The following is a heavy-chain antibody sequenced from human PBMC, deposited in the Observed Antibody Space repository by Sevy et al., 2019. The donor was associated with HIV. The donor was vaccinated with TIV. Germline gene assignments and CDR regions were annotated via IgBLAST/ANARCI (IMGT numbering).Heavy chain of an antibody. CDR3: ARLLWFGEISDSQFDF. D-gene: IGHD3-10*01. CDR1: GGSISSYY. J-gene: IGHJ4*02. Sequence: KQSQTLSLTCTVSGGSISSYYWSWIRQPPGMGLEWIGYIYYSGSTNYNPSLKSRVTISVDTSKNQFSLKLSSVTAADTAVYYCARLLWFGEISDSQFDFWGQGTLVTVSS. CDR2: IYYSGST. V-gene: IGHV4-59*01.